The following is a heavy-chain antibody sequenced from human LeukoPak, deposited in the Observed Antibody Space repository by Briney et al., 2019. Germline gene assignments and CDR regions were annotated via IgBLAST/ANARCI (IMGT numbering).Heavy chain of an antibody. CDR2: IYYSGST. CDR3: ARGNYYDSSGYLGVLYYGMDV. J-gene: IGHJ6*02. CDR1: GGSISSGGYY. Sequence: PSETLSLTCTVSGGSISSGGYYWSWIRQHPGKGLEWIGYIYYSGSTYYNPSLKSRVTISVDTSKNQFSLKLSSVTAADTAVYYCARGNYYDSSGYLGVLYYGMDVWGQGTTVTVSS. V-gene: IGHV4-31*03. D-gene: IGHD3-22*01.